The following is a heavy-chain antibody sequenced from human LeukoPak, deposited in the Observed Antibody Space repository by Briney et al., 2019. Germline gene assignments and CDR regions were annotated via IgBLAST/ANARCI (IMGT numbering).Heavy chain of an antibody. V-gene: IGHV4-31*03. CDR3: ARGRGGKRGGAYFDY. D-gene: IGHD3-10*01. CDR1: GDSISSGGYY. J-gene: IGHJ4*02. Sequence: SQTLSLTCTVSGDSISSGGYYWSWIRQHPGKGLEWIGYIYYSGSTYFNPSFKSRVSTSVDTSKNQISLKLTSVTAADTAVYYCARGRGGKRGGAYFDYWGQGTLVTVSS. CDR2: IYYSGST.